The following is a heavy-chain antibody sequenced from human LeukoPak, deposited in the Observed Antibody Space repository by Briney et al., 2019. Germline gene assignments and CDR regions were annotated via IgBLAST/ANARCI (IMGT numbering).Heavy chain of an antibody. CDR3: ARALTTVTQYYFDY. CDR1: GGSISRSNW. Sequence: TSETLSLTCAVSGGSISRSNWWSWVRQPPGKGLEWIGEIYHSGSTSYNPSLKSRVNISVDKSKNQFSLKLSSVTAADTAVYYCARALTTVTQYYFDYWGQGTLVTVSS. D-gene: IGHD4-17*01. CDR2: IYHSGST. J-gene: IGHJ4*02. V-gene: IGHV4-4*02.